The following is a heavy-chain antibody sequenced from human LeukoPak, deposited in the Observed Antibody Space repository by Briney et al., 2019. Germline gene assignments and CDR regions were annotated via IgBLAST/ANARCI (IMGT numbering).Heavy chain of an antibody. CDR1: GFTFSSYA. CDR2: ISGSDGST. V-gene: IGHV3-23*01. CDR3: AYMRGPYYGIDY. D-gene: IGHD3-10*01. Sequence: PGGSLRLSCAASGFTFSSYAMTWVRQAPGKGLEWVSSISGSDGSTYYADSVKGRFTISRDNSKNTLYLQMNSLRAEDTAVYYCAYMRGPYYGIDYWGQGTLVTVSS. J-gene: IGHJ4*02.